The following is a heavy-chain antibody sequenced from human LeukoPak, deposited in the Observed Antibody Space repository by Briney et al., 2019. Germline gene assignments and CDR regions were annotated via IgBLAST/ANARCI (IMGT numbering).Heavy chain of an antibody. D-gene: IGHD4-17*01. J-gene: IGHJ3*02. CDR2: IYTSGST. CDR1: GGSISSYY. Sequence: SETLSLTCTVSGGSISSYYWSWIRQPAGKGLEWIGRIYTSGSTNYNPSLKSRVTMSVDTSKNQFSLKLSSVTAADTAVYYCRAGGTTVTDLQGVDIWGQGTMVTVSS. CDR3: RAGGTTVTDLQGVDI. V-gene: IGHV4-4*07.